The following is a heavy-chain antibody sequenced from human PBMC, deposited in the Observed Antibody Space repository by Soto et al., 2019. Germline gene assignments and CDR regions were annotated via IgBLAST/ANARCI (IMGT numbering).Heavy chain of an antibody. CDR3: ARENYYDSSGPDYYFDY. V-gene: IGHV1-3*01. D-gene: IGHD3-22*01. CDR2: INAGNGNT. Sequence: ASVKVSCKASGYTFTSYAIHWVRQAPGQRLEWMGWINAGNGNTKYSQKFQGRVTITRDTSASTAYMELSSLRSEDTAVYYCARENYYDSSGPDYYFDYWGQGTLVTVSS. J-gene: IGHJ4*02. CDR1: GYTFTSYA.